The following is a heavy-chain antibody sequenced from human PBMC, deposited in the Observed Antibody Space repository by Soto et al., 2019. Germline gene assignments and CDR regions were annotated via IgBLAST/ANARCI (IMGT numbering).Heavy chain of an antibody. Sequence: ASVKVSCKASGYTFTSYGISWVRQAPGQGLEWMGWISAYNGNTNYAQKLQGRVTMTTDTSTSTAYMELRSLRSDDTAVYYCARLSPRYYYGSGSYYNQYGMDVWGQGTTVTVSS. CDR1: GYTFTSYG. D-gene: IGHD3-10*01. V-gene: IGHV1-18*01. CDR2: ISAYNGNT. J-gene: IGHJ6*02. CDR3: ARLSPRYYYGSGSYYNQYGMDV.